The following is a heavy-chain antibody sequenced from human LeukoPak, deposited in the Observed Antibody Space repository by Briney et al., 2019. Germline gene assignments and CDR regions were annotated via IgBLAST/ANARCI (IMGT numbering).Heavy chain of an antibody. CDR1: GGSISSSSYY. V-gene: IGHV4-39*01. J-gene: IGHJ3*01. CDR3: ARQIVGVSRGFDV. CDR2: IYYSGST. Sequence: SETLSLTCTVSGGSISSSSYYWGWIRQPPGKGLEWIGSIYYSGSTYYNPSLKSRVTISVDTSKSQFSLWLSSVTAADTAVYYCARQIVGVSRGFDVWGQGTTVTVSS. D-gene: IGHD1-26*01.